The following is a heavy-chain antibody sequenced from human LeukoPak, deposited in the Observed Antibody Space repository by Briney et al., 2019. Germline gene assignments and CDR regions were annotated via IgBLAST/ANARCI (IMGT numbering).Heavy chain of an antibody. CDR2: TYYRSKLYN. CDR1: GDILSSNSAA. V-gene: IGHV6-1*01. CDR3: AREWELLLYYYGMDV. J-gene: IGHJ6*02. D-gene: IGHD1-26*01. Sequence: ASQTLSLTCALSGDILSSNSAAWNWIRQSPSRGLEWLVRTYYRSKLYNDYAVSVKNRITINPDTSKNQFSLQLNSVTPEDTAVYYCAREWELLLYYYGMDVWGQGTTVTVSS.